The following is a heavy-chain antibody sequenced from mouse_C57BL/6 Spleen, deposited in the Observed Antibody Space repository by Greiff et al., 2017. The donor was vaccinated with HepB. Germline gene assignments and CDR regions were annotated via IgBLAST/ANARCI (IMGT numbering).Heavy chain of an antibody. V-gene: IGHV1-64*01. CDR1: GYTFTSYW. CDR2: IHPNSGST. CDR3: AGSYDYYFDY. J-gene: IGHJ2*01. Sequence: QVQLQQSGAELVKPGASVKLSCKASGYTFTSYWMHWVKQRPGQGLEWIGMIHPNSGSTNYNEKFKSKATLTVDKSSSTAYMQLSSLTSEDSAVYYCAGSYDYYFDYWGQGTTLTVSS. D-gene: IGHD2-4*01.